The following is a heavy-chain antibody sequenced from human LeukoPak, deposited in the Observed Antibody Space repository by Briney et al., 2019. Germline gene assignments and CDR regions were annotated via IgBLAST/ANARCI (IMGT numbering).Heavy chain of an antibody. CDR3: ARRGFSSEEYDF. D-gene: IGHD5-18*01. Sequence: GESLKISCKGSGYSFTTYWIGWVRRMPGKGLEWMGIIYPGDSDTRYNPSFQGQATISADKSINTAYLHWSSLKASDTANYYCARRGFSSEEYDFWGQGTLVTVSS. V-gene: IGHV5-51*01. CDR1: GYSFTTYW. CDR2: IYPGDSDT. J-gene: IGHJ4*02.